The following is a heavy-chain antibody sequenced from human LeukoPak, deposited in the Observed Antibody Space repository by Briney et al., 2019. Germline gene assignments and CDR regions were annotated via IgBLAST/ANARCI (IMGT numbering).Heavy chain of an antibody. D-gene: IGHD6-19*01. Sequence: GGSLRLSCAASGFTFSSYSMNWVRQAPGKGLEWVSSISSSSSYIYYADSVKGRLTISRDNAKNSLYLQMNSLRAEDTAVYYCARDGRQWLVQYYFDYWGQGTLVTVSS. CDR2: ISSSSSYI. V-gene: IGHV3-21*01. CDR1: GFTFSSYS. CDR3: ARDGRQWLVQYYFDY. J-gene: IGHJ4*02.